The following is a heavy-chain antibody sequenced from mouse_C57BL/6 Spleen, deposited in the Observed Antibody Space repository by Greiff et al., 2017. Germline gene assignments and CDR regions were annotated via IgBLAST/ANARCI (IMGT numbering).Heavy chain of an antibody. CDR2: SSPGSGNT. CDR3: ARGGYYGSSFDY. J-gene: IGHJ2*01. V-gene: IGHV1-66*01. Sequence: VQLQQSGPELVKPGASVKISCKASGYSFTSYYIHWVKQRPGQGLEWIGWSSPGSGNTKYNEKVKGKATLTADTSSRTAYMQLSSLTSEDAAVYYWARGGYYGSSFDYWGQGTTRTVSS. CDR1: GYSFTSYY. D-gene: IGHD1-1*01.